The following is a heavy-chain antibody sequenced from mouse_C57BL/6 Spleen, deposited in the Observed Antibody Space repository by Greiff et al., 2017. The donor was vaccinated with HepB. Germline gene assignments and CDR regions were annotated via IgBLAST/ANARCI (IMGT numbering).Heavy chain of an antibody. Sequence: VQLQQSGAELVRPGASVKLSCTASGFNIKDDYMHWVKQRPEQGLEWIGWIDTENGDTEYASKFQGKATITADTSSNTAYLQLSSLTSEDTAVYYCTTYDHEHFDVWGTGTTVTVSS. CDR2: IDTENGDT. V-gene: IGHV14-4*01. D-gene: IGHD2-3*01. J-gene: IGHJ1*03. CDR1: GFNIKDDY. CDR3: TTYDHEHFDV.